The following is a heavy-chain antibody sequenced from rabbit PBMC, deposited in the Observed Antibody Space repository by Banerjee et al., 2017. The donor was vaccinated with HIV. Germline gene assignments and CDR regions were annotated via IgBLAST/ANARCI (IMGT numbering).Heavy chain of an antibody. D-gene: IGHD6-1*01. Sequence: QEQLEESGGGLVKPGGCLELFCKASGFDFSSYYMSWVRQAPGKGLEWIGYIEPALGSTYYASWVNGRFTISKTSSTTVFLQMTSLTAADTATYFCARDWRAGGDGYATDLWGPGTLVTVS. V-gene: IGHV1S45*01. CDR1: GFDFSSYYM. CDR2: IEPALGST. J-gene: IGHJ4*01. CDR3: ARDWRAGGDGYATDL.